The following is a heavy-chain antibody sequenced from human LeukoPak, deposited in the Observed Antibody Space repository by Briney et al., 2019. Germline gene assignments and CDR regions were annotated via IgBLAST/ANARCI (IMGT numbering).Heavy chain of an antibody. Sequence: PGGSLRLSYAASGFTFSSYGMHWVRQAPGKGLEWVAVIWYDGSNKYYADSVKGRFTISRDNSKNTLYLQMNSLRAEDTAVYYCARDPSDIVVVVAATAPDYWGQGTLVTVSS. CDR2: IWYDGSNK. CDR3: ARDPSDIVVVVAATAPDY. V-gene: IGHV3-33*01. J-gene: IGHJ4*02. D-gene: IGHD2-15*01. CDR1: GFTFSSYG.